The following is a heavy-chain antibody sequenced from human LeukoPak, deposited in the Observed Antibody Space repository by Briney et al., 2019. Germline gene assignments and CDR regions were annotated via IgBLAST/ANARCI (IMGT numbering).Heavy chain of an antibody. Sequence: SETLSLTCTVSGGSISSSGYYWGWIRQPPGKGLEWTGSIYSSGSTYYNPSLKSRVTISVDMSKNQFSLKLNSVTAADTAVYFCARRYCSTTTCYLFDYWGQGTLVTVSS. CDR2: IYSSGST. D-gene: IGHD2-2*01. CDR3: ARRYCSTTTCYLFDY. CDR1: GGSISSSGYY. J-gene: IGHJ4*02. V-gene: IGHV4-39*01.